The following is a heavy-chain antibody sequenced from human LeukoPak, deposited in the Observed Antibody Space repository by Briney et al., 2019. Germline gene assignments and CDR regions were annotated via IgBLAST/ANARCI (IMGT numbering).Heavy chain of an antibody. V-gene: IGHV3-7*01. D-gene: IGHD3-22*01. CDR1: GFTLSSYW. CDR2: IKQEGSEK. J-gene: IGHJ4*02. Sequence: PGGPLRLPCAASGFTLSSYWMSWVRQAPGKGLEWVANIKQEGSEKYYVVSVKGRFTIYRDNAKNSLYLQMNSLRAEDTAVYYCARDWVNYDSSGYFFDYWGEGPLVTVP. CDR3: ARDWVNYDSSGYFFDY.